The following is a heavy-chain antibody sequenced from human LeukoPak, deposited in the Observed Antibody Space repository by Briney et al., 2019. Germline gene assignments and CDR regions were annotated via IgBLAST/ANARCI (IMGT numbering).Heavy chain of an antibody. CDR3: ARDSRWLQKDY. CDR2: INWNGGST. Sequence: GGSLRLSCAAPGFTFDDYGMSWVRQAPGKGVEWVSGINWNGGSTGYADSVKGRFTISRDNAKNSLYLQMNSLRAEDTALYYCARDSRWLQKDYWGQGTLVTVSS. D-gene: IGHD5-24*01. CDR1: GFTFDDYG. J-gene: IGHJ4*02. V-gene: IGHV3-20*04.